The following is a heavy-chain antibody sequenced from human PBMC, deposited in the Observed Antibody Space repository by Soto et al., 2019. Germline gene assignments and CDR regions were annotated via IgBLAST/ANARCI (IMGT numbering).Heavy chain of an antibody. D-gene: IGHD3-9*01. V-gene: IGHV4-39*01. CDR1: GGSISSSSYY. J-gene: IGHJ5*02. CDR2: IYYSGST. CDR3: SRVNILLRYFEWLPDNCFDP. Sequence: PSETLSLTCTVSGGSISSSSYYWGWIRQPPGKGLEWIGSIYYSGSTYYNPSLLSRVTISLDTSKNEFSLRLSSLTAANTAVYYCSRVNILLRYFEWLPDNCFDPWGKGTLVTVSS.